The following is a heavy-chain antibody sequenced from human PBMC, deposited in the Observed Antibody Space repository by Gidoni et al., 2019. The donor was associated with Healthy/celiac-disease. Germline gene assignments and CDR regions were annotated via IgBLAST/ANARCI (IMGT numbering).Heavy chain of an antibody. D-gene: IGHD6-13*01. J-gene: IGHJ4*02. V-gene: IGHV4-39*07. CDR1: GGSISSSSYY. Sequence: QLQLQEAGPGLVKPSETLSLNCTAPGGSISSSSYYWGWIRQPPGKGLEWIGSIYSSGSTYYNPSLKSRVTISVDTSKNQFSLKLRSVTAADTAVYYCARIFGSWYYFDYWGQGTLVTVSS. CDR2: IYSSGST. CDR3: ARIFGSWYYFDY.